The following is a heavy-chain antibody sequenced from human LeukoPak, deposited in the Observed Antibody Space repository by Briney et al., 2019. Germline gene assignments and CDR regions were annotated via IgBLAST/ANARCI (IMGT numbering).Heavy chain of an antibody. CDR2: IYRSGAT. CDR3: ARNAGYSDLNY. J-gene: IGHJ4*02. V-gene: IGHV4-4*02. D-gene: IGHD3-22*01. Sequence: PSETLSRTCAVSGDSFSSNNYWTWVRQPPGKGLEWIGEIYRSGATNYNPSLKSRVTVSLDKSKNPFSLRLNSVTAADTAIYYCARNAGYSDLNYWGQGVLVTVSS. CDR1: GDSFSSNNY.